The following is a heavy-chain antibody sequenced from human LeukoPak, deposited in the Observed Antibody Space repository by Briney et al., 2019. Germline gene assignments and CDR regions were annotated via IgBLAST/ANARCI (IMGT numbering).Heavy chain of an antibody. Sequence: EASVKVSCKASGYTFTNYGISWVRQAPGQGLEWMGGIIPIFGTANYAQKFQGRVTITTDESTSTAYMELSSLRSEDTAVYYCARWWGGAELATRGYYYYMDVWGKGTTVTVSS. CDR3: ARWWGGAELATRGYYYYMDV. D-gene: IGHD1-26*01. CDR2: IIPIFGTA. CDR1: GYTFTNYG. J-gene: IGHJ6*03. V-gene: IGHV1-69*05.